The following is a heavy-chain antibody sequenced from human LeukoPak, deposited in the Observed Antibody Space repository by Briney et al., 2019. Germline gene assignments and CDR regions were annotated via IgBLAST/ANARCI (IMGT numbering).Heavy chain of an antibody. CDR2: ISYDGSNK. Sequence: GGSLRLPCAASGFTFSSYAMHWVRQAPGKGLEWVAVISYDGSNKYYADSVKGRFTISRDNSKNTLYLQMNSLRAEDTAVYYCARDLSLEFDYWGQGTLVTVSS. CDR3: ARDLSLEFDY. D-gene: IGHD3-3*01. V-gene: IGHV3-30*04. CDR1: GFTFSSYA. J-gene: IGHJ4*02.